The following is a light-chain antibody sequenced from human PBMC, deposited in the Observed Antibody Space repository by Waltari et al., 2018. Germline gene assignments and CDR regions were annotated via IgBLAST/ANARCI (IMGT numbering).Light chain of an antibody. CDR3: CSFTSSSTWV. Sequence: QSALTPPSSVSGSPGQSITISCTGTTSDLGGYNYVSWYQQHPGKAPKLIIFDVSSRPSGVSNRFSGSKSANTASLIISGLQAEDEADYYCCSFTSSSTWVFGGGTKLTVL. CDR1: TSDLGGYNY. J-gene: IGLJ3*02. V-gene: IGLV2-14*03. CDR2: DVS.